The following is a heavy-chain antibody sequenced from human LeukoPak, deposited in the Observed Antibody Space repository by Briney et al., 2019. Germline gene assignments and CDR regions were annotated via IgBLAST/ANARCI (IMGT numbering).Heavy chain of an antibody. J-gene: IGHJ5*02. D-gene: IGHD3-16*01. CDR3: ARLGGNWFDP. V-gene: IGHV2-70*11. Sequence: SGSTLVNPTQTLTLTCTFSGFSLSTSGMCVSWIRQPPGKALEWLARIDWDDNKYYSTSLKTRLTISKDTSKNQVVLTMTNMDPVDTATYFCARLGGNWFDPWGQGTLVTVSS. CDR1: GFSLSTSGMC. CDR2: IDWDDNK.